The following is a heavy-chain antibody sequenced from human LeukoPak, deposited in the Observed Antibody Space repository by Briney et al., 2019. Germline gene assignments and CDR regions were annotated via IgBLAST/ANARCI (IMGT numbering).Heavy chain of an antibody. D-gene: IGHD6-19*01. Sequence: GESLKISCKGSGYSFTSYWIGWVRQMPGKGLEWMGIIYPGDSDTRYSPSFQGQVTISADKSISTAYLQWSSLKASDTAMYYCATPGYSSGWGPGFDIWGQGTMVTVSS. CDR3: ATPGYSSGWGPGFDI. J-gene: IGHJ3*02. CDR2: IYPGDSDT. V-gene: IGHV5-51*01. CDR1: GYSFTSYW.